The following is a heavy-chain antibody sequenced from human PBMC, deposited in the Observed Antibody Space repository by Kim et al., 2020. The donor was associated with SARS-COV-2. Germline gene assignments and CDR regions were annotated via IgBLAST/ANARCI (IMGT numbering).Heavy chain of an antibody. Sequence: ASVKVSCKVSGYTLTELFMHWVRQAPGKGLEWMGGFDPEDGETIYAQKFQSRVTMTEDPSTDTAYMDLSSLRSDDTAGYYCATLDSSGYYKEYYFDYWGQGTLITVSS. V-gene: IGHV1-24*01. CDR3: ATLDSSGYYKEYYFDY. D-gene: IGHD3-22*01. CDR1: GYTLTELF. CDR2: FDPEDGET. J-gene: IGHJ4*02.